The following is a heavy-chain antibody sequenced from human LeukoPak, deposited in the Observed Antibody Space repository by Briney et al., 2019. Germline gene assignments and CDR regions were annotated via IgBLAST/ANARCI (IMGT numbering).Heavy chain of an antibody. J-gene: IGHJ4*02. D-gene: IGHD4-23*01. CDR2: MNPNSGNT. CDR3: ATPRDYGGAGRPWYFDY. V-gene: IGHV1-8*01. CDR1: GYTFTGYD. Sequence: GASVKVSCKASGYTFTGYDINWVRQATGQGLEWMGWMNPNSGNTGYAQKFQGRVTMTRNTSISTAYMELSSLRSEDTAVYYCATPRDYGGAGRPWYFDYWGQGTLVTVSS.